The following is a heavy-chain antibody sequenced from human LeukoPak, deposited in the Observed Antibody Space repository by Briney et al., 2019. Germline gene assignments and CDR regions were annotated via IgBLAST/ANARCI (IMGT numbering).Heavy chain of an antibody. CDR2: IYPGDSDI. CDR1: GYRFTNYW. V-gene: IGHV5-51*01. D-gene: IGHD6-19*01. Sequence: KPGDSLKISCKGSGYRFTNYWIGWVRQMPGKGLEWMGIIYPGDSDIRYSPSFQGQVTISADKSISTAYLQWSSLKASDNAMYYCARQNSGWEKGTIDYWGQGTLVTVSS. J-gene: IGHJ4*02. CDR3: ARQNSGWEKGTIDY.